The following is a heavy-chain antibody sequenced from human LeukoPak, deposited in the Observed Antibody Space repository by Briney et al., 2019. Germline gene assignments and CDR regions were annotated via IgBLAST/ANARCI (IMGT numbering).Heavy chain of an antibody. J-gene: IGHJ4*02. CDR3: ARQIAVRNYFDY. CDR2: IIPIFGTA. CDR1: GGTFSSYA. V-gene: IGHV1-69*01. Sequence: ASVKVSCKASGGTFSSYAISWVRQAPGQGLEWMGGIIPIFGTANYAQKFQGRVTITADESTSTAYMELRSLRSDDAAVYYCARQIAVRNYFDYWGQGTLVTVSS. D-gene: IGHD6-19*01.